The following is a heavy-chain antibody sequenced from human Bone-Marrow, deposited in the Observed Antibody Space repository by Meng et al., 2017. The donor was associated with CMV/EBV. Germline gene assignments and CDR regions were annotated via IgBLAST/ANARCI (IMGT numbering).Heavy chain of an antibody. Sequence: GESLKISCAASGFTFSSYSMNWVRQAPGKGLEWVSSISSSAVYIDYIDSVKGRFTISRDNAKNSLYLQMNSLRAEDAALYYCARGVAAMSYYYGMDVWGQGTTVTVSS. J-gene: IGHJ6*02. CDR3: ARGVAAMSYYYGMDV. D-gene: IGHD2-15*01. CDR1: GFTFSSYS. V-gene: IGHV3-21*01. CDR2: ISSSAVYI.